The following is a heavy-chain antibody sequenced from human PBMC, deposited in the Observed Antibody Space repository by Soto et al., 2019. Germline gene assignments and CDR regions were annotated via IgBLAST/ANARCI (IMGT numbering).Heavy chain of an antibody. V-gene: IGHV1-3*01. CDR2: INAGNGNT. CDR3: ARDPTYYYDSSAYWTSPYYFDY. CDR1: GYTFTSYA. D-gene: IGHD3-22*01. J-gene: IGHJ4*02. Sequence: ASVKVSCKASGYTFTSYAMHWVRQAPGQRLEWMGWINAGNGNTKYSQKFQGRVTITRDTSASTAYMELSSLRSEDAAMYYCARDPTYYYDSSAYWTSPYYFDYWGQGTPVTVSS.